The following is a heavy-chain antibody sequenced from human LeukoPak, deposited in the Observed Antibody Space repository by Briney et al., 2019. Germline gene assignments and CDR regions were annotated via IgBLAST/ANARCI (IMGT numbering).Heavy chain of an antibody. Sequence: SETLSLTCTVSGGSISSYYWSWIRQPPGKGLEWIGYIYYSGSTNYNPSLKSRVTISVDTSKNQFSLKLSSVTAADTAVYYCAKIPQVATVTVPNFDYWGQGTLVTVSS. D-gene: IGHD2/OR15-2a*01. J-gene: IGHJ4*02. CDR1: GGSISSYY. CDR3: AKIPQVATVTVPNFDY. V-gene: IGHV4-59*01. CDR2: IYYSGST.